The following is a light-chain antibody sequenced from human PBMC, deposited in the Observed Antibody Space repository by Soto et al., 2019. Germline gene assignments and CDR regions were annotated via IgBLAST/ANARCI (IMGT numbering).Light chain of an antibody. CDR3: QKCNSSPLT. Sequence: DIQMTQSPSSLSASVGDRVTITCRTSQDIRNYLAWYQQKPGKVPKLLIYAASTLQSGVPSRFSGSGSGTDFTLTISSLHPEDVATYYCQKCNSSPLTFGGGTKVEI. CDR1: QDIRNY. J-gene: IGKJ4*01. CDR2: AAS. V-gene: IGKV1-27*01.